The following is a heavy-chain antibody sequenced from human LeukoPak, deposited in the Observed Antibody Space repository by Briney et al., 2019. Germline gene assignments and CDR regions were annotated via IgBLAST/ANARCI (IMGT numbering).Heavy chain of an antibody. J-gene: IGHJ6*03. D-gene: IGHD2-8*01. CDR1: GYTFTGYY. CDR3: ARGLYCTNGVCYGIHYYYMDV. CDR2: INPNSGGT. V-gene: IGHV1-2*02. Sequence: GASVKVSCKASGYTFTGYYMHWVRQAPGQGLEWMGWINPNSGGTNYAQKFQGRVTMTRDTSISTAYMELSRLRSDDTAVYYCARGLYCTNGVCYGIHYYYMDVWGKGTTVTVSS.